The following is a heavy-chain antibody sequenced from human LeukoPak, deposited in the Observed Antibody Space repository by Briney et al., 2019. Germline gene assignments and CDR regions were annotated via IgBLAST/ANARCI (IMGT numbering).Heavy chain of an antibody. V-gene: IGHV4-30-4*08. J-gene: IGHJ3*02. CDR1: GGSFSGYY. CDR3: AREGFRYDFWSGYSTDAFDI. Sequence: SETLSLTCAVYGGSFSGYYWSWIRQPPGKGLEWIGYIYYSGSTYYNPSLKSRVTISVDTSKNQFSLKLSSVTAADTAVYYCAREGFRYDFWSGYSTDAFDIWGQGTMVTVSS. CDR2: IYYSGST. D-gene: IGHD3-3*01.